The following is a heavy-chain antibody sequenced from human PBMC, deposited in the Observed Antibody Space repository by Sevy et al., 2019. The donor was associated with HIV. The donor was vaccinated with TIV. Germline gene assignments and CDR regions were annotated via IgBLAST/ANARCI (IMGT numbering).Heavy chain of an antibody. J-gene: IGHJ5*02. CDR2: INHIGST. D-gene: IGHD2-2*01. CDR1: GGSFSGYY. Sequence: WETLSLTCAVHGGSFSGYYWSWIRQPPGKGLEWIGEINHIGSTNYNPSLKSRFTISVDTSNKQFSLKLSSVTAADTAVYYCARSPPVVVVPGAPSWFDPWGQGTMVTVSS. V-gene: IGHV4-34*01. CDR3: ARSPPVVVVPGAPSWFDP.